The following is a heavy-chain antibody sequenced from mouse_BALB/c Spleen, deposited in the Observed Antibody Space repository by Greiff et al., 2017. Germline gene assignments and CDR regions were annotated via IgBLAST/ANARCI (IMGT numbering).Heavy chain of an antibody. V-gene: IGHV1-5*01. CDR3: TRRVTTVDYWYLDV. Sequence: DVQLQESGTVLARPGASVKMSCKASGYSFTSYWMHWVKQRPGQGLEWIGAIYPGNSDTSYNQKFKGKAKLTAVTSASTAYMELSSLTNEDSAVYYCTRRVTTVDYWYLDVWGAGTTVTVSS. D-gene: IGHD1-1*01. CDR1: GYSFTSYW. J-gene: IGHJ1*01. CDR2: IYPGNSDT.